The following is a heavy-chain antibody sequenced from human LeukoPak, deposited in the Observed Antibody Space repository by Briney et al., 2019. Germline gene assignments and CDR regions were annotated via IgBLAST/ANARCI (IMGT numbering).Heavy chain of an antibody. V-gene: IGHV1-69*13. Sequence: GASVKVSCKASGGTFSSYAISWVRQAPGPGLEWMGGIIPIFGTANYAQKFQGRVTITADESTSTAYMELSSLRSEDTAVYYCVRVVSSGWLTTWGQGTLVTVSS. CDR3: VRVVSSGWLTT. J-gene: IGHJ4*02. D-gene: IGHD6-19*01. CDR1: GGTFSSYA. CDR2: IIPIFGTA.